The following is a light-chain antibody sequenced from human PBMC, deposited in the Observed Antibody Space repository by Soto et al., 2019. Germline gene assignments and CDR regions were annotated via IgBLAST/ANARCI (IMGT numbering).Light chain of an antibody. J-gene: IGLJ1*01. CDR3: SSYTGSSTSNYV. CDR2: EVS. V-gene: IGLV2-14*01. CDR1: SSDVGGYNY. Sequence: QSALTQPASVSGSPGQSITISCTGTSSDVGGYNYVSWYQQHPGKAPKFLIYEVSNRPSGVSNRFSGSKSGNTASLTISGLQAEDEADYYCSSYTGSSTSNYVFETGTKVTVL.